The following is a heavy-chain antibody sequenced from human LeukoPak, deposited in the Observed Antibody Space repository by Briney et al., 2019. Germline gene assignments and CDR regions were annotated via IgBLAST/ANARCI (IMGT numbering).Heavy chain of an antibody. CDR3: ARRYFYDSGGYYYYFDY. V-gene: IGHV4-39*01. CDR2: IYYSGST. Sequence: PSETLSLTCTVSGGSISSSGYYWGWIRQPPGKGLEWIGSIYYSGSTYYNPSLKSRVTISVDTSKNQFSLKLSSVTAADTAVYYCARRYFYDSGGYYYYFDYWGQGTLVTVSS. D-gene: IGHD3-22*01. CDR1: GGSISSSGYY. J-gene: IGHJ4*02.